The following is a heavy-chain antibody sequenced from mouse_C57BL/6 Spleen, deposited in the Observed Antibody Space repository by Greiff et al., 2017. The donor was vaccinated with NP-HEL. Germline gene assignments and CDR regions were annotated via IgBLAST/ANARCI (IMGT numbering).Heavy chain of an antibody. J-gene: IGHJ3*01. Sequence: QVQLKESGAELVKPGASVKISCKASGYAFSSYWMNWVKQRPGKGLEWIGQIYPGDGDTNYNGKFKGKATLTADKSSSTAYMQLSSLTSEDSAVYFCARSGGTTPFAYWGQRTLVTVSA. CDR3: ARSGGTTPFAY. D-gene: IGHD4-1*01. V-gene: IGHV1-80*01. CDR2: IYPGDGDT. CDR1: GYAFSSYW.